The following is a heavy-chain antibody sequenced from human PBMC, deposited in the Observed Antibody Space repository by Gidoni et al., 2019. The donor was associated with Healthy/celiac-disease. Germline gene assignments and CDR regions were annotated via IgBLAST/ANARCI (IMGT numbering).Heavy chain of an antibody. D-gene: IGHD5-18*01. CDR3: ARDSVGRGYSYGEIDY. Sequence: QVQLQESGPGLVKPSETLSLTCTVSGGSVSSGSYYWSWIRQPPGKGLEWIGYIYYSGSTNYHPSLKSRVTISVDTSKNQFSLKLSSVTAADTAVYYCARDSVGRGYSYGEIDYWGQGTLVTVSS. J-gene: IGHJ4*02. CDR2: IYYSGST. CDR1: GGSVSSGSYY. V-gene: IGHV4-61*01.